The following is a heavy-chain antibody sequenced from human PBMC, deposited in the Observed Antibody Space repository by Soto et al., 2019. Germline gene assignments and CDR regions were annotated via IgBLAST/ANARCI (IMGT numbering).Heavy chain of an antibody. CDR2: IYYSGST. D-gene: IGHD3-3*01. J-gene: IGHJ6*02. CDR3: ARDFNSVSSYDFWSGYYAPDSLGMDV. V-gene: IGHV4-31*03. CDR1: GGSISSGGYY. Sequence: SETLSLTCTVSGGSISSGGYYWSWIRQHPGKGLEWIGYIYYSGSTYYNPSLKSRVTISVDTSKNQFSLKLSSVTAAETAVYYCARDFNSVSSYDFWSGYYAPDSLGMDVWGQGTTVTVSS.